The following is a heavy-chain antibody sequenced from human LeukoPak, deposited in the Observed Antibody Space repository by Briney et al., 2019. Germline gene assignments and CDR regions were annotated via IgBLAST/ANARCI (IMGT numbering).Heavy chain of an antibody. Sequence: GGSLRLSCAASGFTFDDYAMHWVRQAPGKGLEWVSGISWNSGSIGYADSVKGRFTISRDNAKNSLYLQVNSLRAEDTALYYCAKGRYFDWTDPFDIWGQGTMVTVSS. J-gene: IGHJ3*02. D-gene: IGHD3-9*01. V-gene: IGHV3-9*01. CDR3: AKGRYFDWTDPFDI. CDR1: GFTFDDYA. CDR2: ISWNSGSI.